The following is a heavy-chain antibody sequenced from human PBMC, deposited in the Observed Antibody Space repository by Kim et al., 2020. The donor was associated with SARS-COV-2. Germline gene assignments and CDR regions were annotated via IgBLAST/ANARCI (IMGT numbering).Heavy chain of an antibody. Sequence: GGSLRLSCAASGFTFSSYAMHWVRQAPGKGLEWVAVISYDGSNKYYADSVKGRFTISRDNSKNTLYLQMNSLRAEDTAVYYCARDTHPAAALAFDYWGQGTLVTVSS. CDR2: ISYDGSNK. V-gene: IGHV3-30-3*01. CDR3: ARDTHPAAALAFDY. CDR1: GFTFSSYA. D-gene: IGHD2-15*01. J-gene: IGHJ4*02.